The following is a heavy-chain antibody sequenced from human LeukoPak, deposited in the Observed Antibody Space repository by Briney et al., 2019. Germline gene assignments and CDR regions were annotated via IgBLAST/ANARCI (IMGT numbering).Heavy chain of an antibody. D-gene: IGHD2-15*01. CDR3: ARGIKIVGYNTYYFDY. CDR2: VYSDAST. V-gene: IGHV3-23*03. CDR1: GFTFSSYA. J-gene: IGHJ4*02. Sequence: GGSLRLSCAASGFTFSSYAMSWVRQAPGKGLESVSVVYSDASTYYADSVKGRFTISRDNLRNTLYLQMNSLRPEDTAVYYCARGIKIVGYNTYYFDYWGQGTLVTVSS.